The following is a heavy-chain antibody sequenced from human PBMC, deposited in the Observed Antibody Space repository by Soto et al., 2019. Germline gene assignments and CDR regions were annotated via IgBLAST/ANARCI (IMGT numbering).Heavy chain of an antibody. CDR1: GGTFSSYA. D-gene: IGHD6-13*01. J-gene: IGHJ4*02. CDR2: IIPIFGTA. CDR3: ARNNGDSSSWAPWYYFDY. Sequence: QVQLVQSGAEVKKPGSSVKVSCKASGGTFSSYAISWVRQAPGQGLECMGGIIPIFGTANYAQKFQGRVTITADESTRTAYMELSSLRSEDTAVYYCARNNGDSSSWAPWYYFDYWGQGTLVTVSS. V-gene: IGHV1-69*01.